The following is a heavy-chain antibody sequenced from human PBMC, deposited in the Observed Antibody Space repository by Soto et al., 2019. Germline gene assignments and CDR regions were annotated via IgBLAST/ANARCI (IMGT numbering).Heavy chain of an antibody. Sequence: PSETLSLTCTVSGGSISSGDYYWSWIRQPPGKGLEWIGYIYYSGSTYYNPSLKSRVTISVDTSKNQFSLKLSSVTAADTAVYYCARGDSPSIYDILTGYVSAGFDPWGQGTLVTV. J-gene: IGHJ5*02. V-gene: IGHV4-30-4*01. CDR2: IYYSGST. CDR3: ARGDSPSIYDILTGYVSAGFDP. CDR1: GGSISSGDYY. D-gene: IGHD3-9*01.